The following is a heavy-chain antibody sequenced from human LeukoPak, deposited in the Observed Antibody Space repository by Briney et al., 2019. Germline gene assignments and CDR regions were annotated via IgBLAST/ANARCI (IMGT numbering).Heavy chain of an antibody. CDR2: IYSGGST. CDR1: GFTVSSNY. D-gene: IGHD6-13*01. CDR3: ARADSSSWYYFDY. J-gene: IGHJ4*02. V-gene: IGHV3-53*04. Sequence: GGPLRLSCAASGFTVSSNYMSWVRQAPGKGLEWVSVIYSGGSTYYADSVKGRFTISRHNSKNTLYLQMNSLRAEDTAVYYCARADSSSWYYFDYWGQGTLVTVSS.